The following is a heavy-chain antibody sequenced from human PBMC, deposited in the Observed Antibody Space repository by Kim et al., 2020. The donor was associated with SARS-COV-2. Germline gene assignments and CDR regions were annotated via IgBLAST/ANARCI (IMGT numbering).Heavy chain of an antibody. V-gene: IGHV4-59*08. CDR2: IYYSGST. Sequence: SETLSLTCTVSGGSISSYYWSWIRQPPGKGLEWIGYIYYSGSTNYNPSLKSRVTISVDTSKNQFSLKLSSVTAADTAVYYCARHRITMVRGVIGWFDPWGQGTLVTVSS. CDR3: ARHRITMVRGVIGWFDP. J-gene: IGHJ5*02. CDR1: GGSISSYY. D-gene: IGHD3-10*01.